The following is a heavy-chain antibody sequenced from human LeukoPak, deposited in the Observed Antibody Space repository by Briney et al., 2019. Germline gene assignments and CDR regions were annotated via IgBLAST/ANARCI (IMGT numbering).Heavy chain of an antibody. Sequence: PGGSLRLSCAASGFTFSTYWMSWVRQAPGKGLEWVANIHQDGNEKYYVDSVKGRFTISRDDAKDSLYLQMNSLRAEDTAVYYCARGDKFSGDYWGQGTLVTVSS. CDR3: ARGDKFSGDY. CDR1: GFTFSTYW. V-gene: IGHV3-7*04. D-gene: IGHD2-15*01. J-gene: IGHJ4*02. CDR2: IHQDGNEK.